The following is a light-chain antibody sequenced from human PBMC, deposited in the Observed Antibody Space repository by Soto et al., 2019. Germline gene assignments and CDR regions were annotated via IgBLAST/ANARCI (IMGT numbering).Light chain of an antibody. V-gene: IGKV3-15*01. Sequence: EIVMPQSPATLSVSPGDRATLSCRASQSVFSSLAWYQQKPGQAPRLLIYGAATRATGIPARFSGSGSGTEFTLTISSLQSEDFAVYYCQQYHNWPAFGQGTKVEIK. J-gene: IGKJ1*01. CDR3: QQYHNWPA. CDR1: QSVFSS. CDR2: GAA.